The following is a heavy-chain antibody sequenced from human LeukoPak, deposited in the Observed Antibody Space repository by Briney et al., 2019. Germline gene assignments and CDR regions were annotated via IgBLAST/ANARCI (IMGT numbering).Heavy chain of an antibody. D-gene: IGHD2-8*01. J-gene: IGHJ4*02. Sequence: AGGSLRLSCAASGXTFSSYSMSWVRQAPGKGLEWVSVIYSGGSTYYADSVKGRFTISRDNSKNTLYLQMNSLRVEDTAVYYCAIHTNLHFDYWGQGTLVTVSS. V-gene: IGHV3-66*01. CDR1: GXTFSSYS. CDR2: IYSGGST. CDR3: AIHTNLHFDY.